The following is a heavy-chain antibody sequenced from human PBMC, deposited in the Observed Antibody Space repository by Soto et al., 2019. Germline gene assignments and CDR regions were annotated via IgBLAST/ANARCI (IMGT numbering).Heavy chain of an antibody. Sequence: EVQLVESGGGLVQPGGSLRLSCAASGFTFSSYWMSWVRQAPGKGLEWVANIKQDGSEKYYVDSVKGRFTISRDNAKNSLYLLLNSLRAEDTAVYYCARDAYNRGWTGYYYYYGMDVWGQGTTVTVSS. J-gene: IGHJ6*02. CDR2: IKQDGSEK. CDR1: GFTFSSYW. CDR3: ARDAYNRGWTGYYYYYGMDV. D-gene: IGHD6-19*01. V-gene: IGHV3-7*05.